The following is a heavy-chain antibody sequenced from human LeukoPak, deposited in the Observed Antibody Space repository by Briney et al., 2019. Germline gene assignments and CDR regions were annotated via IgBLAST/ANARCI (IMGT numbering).Heavy chain of an antibody. D-gene: IGHD1-26*01. CDR1: GGTFSSYA. CDR3: ARVRTGVGPAVWYYFDY. V-gene: IGHV1-69*05. CDR2: IIPIFGTA. J-gene: IGHJ4*02. Sequence: SVKVSCKASGGTFSSYAISWVRQAHGQGLEWMGGIIPIFGTANYAQKFQGRVTITTDESTSTAYMELSSLRSEDTAVYYCARVRTGVGPAVWYYFDYWGQGTLVTVSS.